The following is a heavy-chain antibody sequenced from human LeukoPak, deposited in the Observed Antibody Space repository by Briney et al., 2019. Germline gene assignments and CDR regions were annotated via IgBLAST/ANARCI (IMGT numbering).Heavy chain of an antibody. Sequence: ASVQDSCQASGYTFIDYYFHWVGQAPGRGLAWMGWMNPNSGNTGYAQKFQGRVTITRNTSISTAYMELSSLRSEDTAVYYCATSPGYDYWGQGTLVTVSS. CDR3: ATSPGYDY. V-gene: IGHV1-8*03. J-gene: IGHJ4*02. CDR1: GYTFIDYY. D-gene: IGHD1-14*01. CDR2: MNPNSGNT.